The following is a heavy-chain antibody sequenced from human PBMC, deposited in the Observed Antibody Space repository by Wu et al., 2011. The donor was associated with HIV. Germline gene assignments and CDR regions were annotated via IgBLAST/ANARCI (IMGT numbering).Heavy chain of an antibody. CDR3: ARDPRKWLRLGDYYYGMDV. CDR2: INPSDGTT. V-gene: IGHV1-46*01. Sequence: QVQLVQSEAEVRKPGASVKVSCKASGYTFSKYHMHWVRQAPGQGPEWMGIINPSDGTTAYAQKFQGRVTMTTDTSTNTADMELRSLRSDDTAVYYCARDPRKWLRLGDYYYGMDVWGQGTTVIVSS. CDR1: GYTFSKYH. J-gene: IGHJ6*02. D-gene: IGHD5-12*01.